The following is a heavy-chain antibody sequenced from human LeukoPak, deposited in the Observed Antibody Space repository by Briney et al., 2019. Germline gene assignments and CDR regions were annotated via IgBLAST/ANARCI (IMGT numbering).Heavy chain of an antibody. CDR3: RRHGHGSSQIAAFDP. V-gene: IGHV5-10-1*01. Sequence: GESLKISWKGSGYRFTNYWITWLRQMPGKGREYTGRIDASDSYTDYSPYFQGHITISADKSISTAYLKWSSLKASDTAMYYCRRHGHGSSQIAAFDPWGKGTLVTVS. CDR1: GYRFTNYW. CDR2: IDASDSYT. D-gene: IGHD3-22*01. J-gene: IGHJ5*02.